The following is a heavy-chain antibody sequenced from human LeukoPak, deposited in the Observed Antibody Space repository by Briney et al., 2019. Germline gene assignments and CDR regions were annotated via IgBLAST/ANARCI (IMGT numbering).Heavy chain of an antibody. D-gene: IGHD5-12*01. Sequence: PGGSLRLSCAASGFNFCNSWMTWVRQAPGKGLECVANIKEAGSAKNYVDSVKGRFTIPRDNDKNSLYLQMNSLRAEDTAVYYWARDSAYNAFDYWGQGTLVTVSS. CDR2: IKEAGSAK. V-gene: IGHV3-7*05. CDR1: GFNFCNSW. CDR3: ARDSAYNAFDY. J-gene: IGHJ4*02.